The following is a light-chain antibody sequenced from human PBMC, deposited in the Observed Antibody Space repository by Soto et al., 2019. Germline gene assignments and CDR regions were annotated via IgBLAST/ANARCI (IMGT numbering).Light chain of an antibody. CDR1: QSISGW. CDR3: QPYNSYPGT. J-gene: IGKJ1*01. Sequence: DIQMTQSPSTLSASVGDRVTITCRASQSISGWLAWYQQKPGKAPKLLIYKASSLESGVPSRFSGSGSGTEFTLTISSLQPDDFATYYCQPYNSYPGTFGQGTKVEIK. CDR2: KAS. V-gene: IGKV1-5*03.